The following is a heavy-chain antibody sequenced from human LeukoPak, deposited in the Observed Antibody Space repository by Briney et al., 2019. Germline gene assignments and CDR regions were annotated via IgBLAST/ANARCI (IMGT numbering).Heavy chain of an antibody. Sequence: GGSLRLSCAASGFTFSSYAMHWVRQAPGKGLEYVSAISSNGGSTYYANSVKGRFTISRDNSKNTLCLQMNSLRAEDTAVYYCAREEMNFGAIDYWGQGTLVTVSS. V-gene: IGHV3-64*01. CDR1: GFTFSSYA. D-gene: IGHD3/OR15-3a*01. CDR2: ISSNGGST. J-gene: IGHJ4*02. CDR3: AREEMNFGAIDY.